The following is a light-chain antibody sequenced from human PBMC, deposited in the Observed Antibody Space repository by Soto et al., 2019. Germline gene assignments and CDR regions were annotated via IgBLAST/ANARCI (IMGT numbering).Light chain of an antibody. CDR2: AAS. CDR1: QSISNY. J-gene: IGKJ2*01. CDR3: QQSYNAPRT. Sequence: DIQMTQSPFSLSAYVGDRVTITCRASQSISNYLNWYQQRPGKAPKLLIYAASNLQSGVPSRFSGSGSGTDFTLTVSSLQPEDFATYYGQQSYNAPRTFGQGTKLEIK. V-gene: IGKV1-39*01.